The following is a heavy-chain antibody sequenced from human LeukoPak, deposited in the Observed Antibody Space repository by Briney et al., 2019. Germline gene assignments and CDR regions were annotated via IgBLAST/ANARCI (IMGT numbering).Heavy chain of an antibody. V-gene: IGHV3-11*04. CDR3: ARDSGMITFGGVIVKGDYFNY. CDR1: GFTFSDYY. D-gene: IGHD3-16*02. Sequence: GGSLTLSCAASGFTFSDYYITWIRQAPGKGLEWVSYISTFGSTKYYADSAKGRFTISRDNSKNTLYLQMNSLRAEDTAVYYCARDSGMITFGGVIVKGDYFNYWGQGTLVTVSS. J-gene: IGHJ4*02. CDR2: ISTFGSTK.